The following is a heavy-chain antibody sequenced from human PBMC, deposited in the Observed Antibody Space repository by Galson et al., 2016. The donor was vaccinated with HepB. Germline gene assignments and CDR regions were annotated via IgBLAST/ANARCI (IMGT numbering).Heavy chain of an antibody. J-gene: IGHJ6*03. CDR2: IPNSGTT. CDR3: ARNTGRLSRVRGINQLYHYYMDI. V-gene: IGHV4-31*01. CDR1: GVSLNHPAYY. Sequence: TLSLTCTVSGVSLNHPAYYWSWIRQHPGKGLEWIGYIPNSGTTYYNPSLKSQFVISIDTSKRQFSLKVNSVTAADTAVYYCARNTGRLSRVRGINQLYHYYMDIWGRGTTVSVSS. D-gene: IGHD3-10*01.